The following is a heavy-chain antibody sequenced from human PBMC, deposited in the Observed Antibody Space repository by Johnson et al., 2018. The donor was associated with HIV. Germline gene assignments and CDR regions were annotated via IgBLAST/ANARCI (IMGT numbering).Heavy chain of an antibody. CDR3: ARDRGYSSSSANAFDI. D-gene: IGHD6-6*01. V-gene: IGHV3-66*02. CDR2: LYSGGYT. J-gene: IGHJ3*02. CDR1: GFSVSSNY. Sequence: VQLVESGGGTVQPGGSLRLSCAASGFSVSSNYMSWVRQAPGKGLEWVSVLYSGGYTDYADSVKGRFTISRDNAKNTLYLQMNSLRAEDTAVYYCARDRGYSSSSANAFDIWGQG.